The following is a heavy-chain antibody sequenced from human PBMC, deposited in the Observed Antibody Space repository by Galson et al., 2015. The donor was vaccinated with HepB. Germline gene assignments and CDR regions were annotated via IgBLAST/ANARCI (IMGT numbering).Heavy chain of an antibody. CDR2: IDPSDSYT. V-gene: IGHV5-10-1*01. CDR3: ARHQPNYDCWSGILGGMDV. Sequence: QSGAEVKKPGESLRISCKGSGYSFTSYWISWVRQMPGKGLEWMGRIDPSDSYTNYSPSFQGHVTISVDKSISTAYLQWSSLKASDTAMYYCARHQPNYDCWSGILGGMDVWGQGTTVTVSS. CDR1: GYSFTSYW. D-gene: IGHD3-3*01. J-gene: IGHJ6*02.